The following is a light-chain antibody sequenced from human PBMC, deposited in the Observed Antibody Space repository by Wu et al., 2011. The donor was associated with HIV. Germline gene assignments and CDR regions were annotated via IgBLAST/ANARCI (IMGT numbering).Light chain of an antibody. CDR1: QGIGSY. CDR3: QQYYSTPSYS. Sequence: DSQLTQSPSFLSASIGARVTITCRASQGIGSYLAWYQQKPGKVPKLLIYAASILQSGVPSRFSGSGSGTKFTLTINSLQPDDIAIYFCQQYYSTPSYSSGQGTKLEIK. J-gene: IGKJ2*03. V-gene: IGKV1-9*01. CDR2: AAS.